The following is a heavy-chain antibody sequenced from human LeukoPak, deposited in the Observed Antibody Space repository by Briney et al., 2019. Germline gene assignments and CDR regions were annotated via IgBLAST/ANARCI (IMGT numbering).Heavy chain of an antibody. CDR1: GFIFSNAW. J-gene: IGHJ4*02. CDR3: AKHLSVSSGYYFEY. V-gene: IGHV3-15*01. CDR2: IKSKTDGGTT. Sequence: GGSLRLSCAASGFIFSNAWMTWVRQAPGKGLEWVGRIKSKTDGGTTDYAAPVKGRFAISRDDSTNTLYLQMDSLRAEDTAVFYCAKHLSVSSGYYFEYWGQGAPVTVSS. D-gene: IGHD3-22*01.